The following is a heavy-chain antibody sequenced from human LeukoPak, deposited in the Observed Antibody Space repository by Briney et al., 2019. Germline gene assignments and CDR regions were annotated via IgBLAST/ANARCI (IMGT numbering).Heavy chain of an antibody. CDR3: AREKPNYCSSTSCYTPENWFDP. J-gene: IGHJ5*02. Sequence: SQTLSLTCTVSGGSISSGGYYWSWIRQHPGKGLEWIGYIYYSGSTYYNPSLKSRVTISVDTSKNQFSLKLSSVTTADTAVYYCAREKPNYCSSTSCYTPENWFDPWGQGTLVTVSS. D-gene: IGHD2-2*02. CDR1: GGSISSGGYY. CDR2: IYYSGST. V-gene: IGHV4-31*03.